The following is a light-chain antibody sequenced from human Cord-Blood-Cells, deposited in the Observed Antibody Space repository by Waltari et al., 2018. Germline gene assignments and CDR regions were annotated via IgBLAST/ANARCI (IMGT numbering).Light chain of an antibody. V-gene: IGLV2-23*01. J-gene: IGLJ3*02. CDR2: EGS. Sequence: QSALTQPASVSGSPGQSITISCTGTSSDVGSYNLVSWYQQHPGKAPKLMIYEGSKRPSGVSNRFSGSKSVNTASLTISGLQAEDEADYCCCSYAGSSTSVFGGGTKLTVL. CDR1: SSDVGSYNL. CDR3: CSYAGSSTSV.